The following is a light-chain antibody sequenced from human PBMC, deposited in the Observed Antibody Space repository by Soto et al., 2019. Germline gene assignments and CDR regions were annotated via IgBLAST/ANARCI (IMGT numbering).Light chain of an antibody. CDR1: QSVSSN. Sequence: EIVMTQSPATLSVSPGERATLSCRASQSVSSNLAWYQQKPGQAPRLLIYGASTRATGIPARFSGSGSGTEFTLTISSLQSEDFAVYYCQQYNNFLGGGTKVEIK. CDR2: GAS. CDR3: QQYNNF. V-gene: IGKV3-15*01. J-gene: IGKJ4*01.